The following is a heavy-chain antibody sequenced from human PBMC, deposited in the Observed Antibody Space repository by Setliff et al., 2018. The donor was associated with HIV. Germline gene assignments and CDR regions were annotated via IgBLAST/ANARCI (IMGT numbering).Heavy chain of an antibody. Sequence: SETLSLTCTVSGGFISSSGYYWGWIRQPPGKGLERIGSIFNDGRTYYNPSLKSRITIPMDTSTNQFSLKLSSVTAADTAVYFCARHFPSISLFFGDPGPFDRWGQGALVTVSS. V-gene: IGHV4-39*01. D-gene: IGHD3-10*01. CDR2: IFNDGRT. CDR3: ARHFPSISLFFGDPGPFDR. CDR1: GGFISSSGYY. J-gene: IGHJ4*02.